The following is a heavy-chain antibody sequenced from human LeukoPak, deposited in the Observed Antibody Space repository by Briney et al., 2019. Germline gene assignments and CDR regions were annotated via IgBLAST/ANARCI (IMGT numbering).Heavy chain of an antibody. V-gene: IGHV1-18*01. D-gene: IGHD6-13*01. CDR3: ARDRGSSWENWFDP. Sequence: ASVTVSCTASGYTFTSYGISWVRQAPGQGLEWMGWISAYNGDTNYAQKLQGRVTMTTDTSTSTAYMELRSLRSDDTAVYYCARDRGSSWENWFDPWGQGTLVTVSS. CDR1: GYTFTSYG. J-gene: IGHJ5*02. CDR2: ISAYNGDT.